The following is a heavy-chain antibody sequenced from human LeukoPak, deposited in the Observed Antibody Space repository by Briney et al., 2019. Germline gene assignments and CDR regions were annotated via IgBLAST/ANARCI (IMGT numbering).Heavy chain of an antibody. V-gene: IGHV1-2*02. D-gene: IGHD3-10*01. CDR1: GYTFTFYY. CDR2: INSNSGGT. Sequence: GASVTVSFKASGYTFTFYYMHWVRQAPGQGLEWMGWINSNSGGTNYAQKFQGRVTMTRDTSISTAYMELSRLRSDGTVVYYCARQNVLDYYGAGSSFDYWGQGTLVTVSS. CDR3: ARQNVLDYYGAGSSFDY. J-gene: IGHJ4*02.